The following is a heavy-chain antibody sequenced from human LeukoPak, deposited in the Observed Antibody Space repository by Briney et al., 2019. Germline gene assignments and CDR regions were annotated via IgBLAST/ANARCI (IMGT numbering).Heavy chain of an antibody. V-gene: IGHV4-34*01. CDR1: GGSFSGYY. J-gene: IGHJ6*02. D-gene: IGHD4-23*01. Sequence: SETLSLTCAVYGGSFSGYYWSWIRQPPGKGLEWIGEINHSGSTNYNPSLKSRVTISVDTSKNQFSLKLSSVTAADTAVYYCARGLPKSPGKRAYGMDVWGQGTTVTVSS. CDR2: INHSGST. CDR3: ARGLPKSPGKRAYGMDV.